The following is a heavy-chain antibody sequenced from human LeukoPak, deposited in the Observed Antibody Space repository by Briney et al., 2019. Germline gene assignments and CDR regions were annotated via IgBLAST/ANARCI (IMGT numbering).Heavy chain of an antibody. CDR1: GGSISNYY. Sequence: SETLSLTCTVSGGSISNYYWTWIRQSPGKGLEWIGYIYYSGNTNYNPSLKSRVTISIDTSKNQFSLKLSSVTAADTAVYYCARDPSNVGHYHYYGMDVWGQGTTVTVSS. CDR2: IYYSGNT. J-gene: IGHJ6*02. CDR3: ARDPSNVGHYHYYGMDV. V-gene: IGHV4-59*01. D-gene: IGHD2-2*01.